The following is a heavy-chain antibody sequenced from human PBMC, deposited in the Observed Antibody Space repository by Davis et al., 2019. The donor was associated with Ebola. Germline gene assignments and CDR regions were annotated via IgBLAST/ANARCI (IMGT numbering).Heavy chain of an antibody. CDR3: ARGRNWFDP. Sequence: GESLKISCAASGFTFSNSWMSWVRQGPGEGLVWVSHINRDGTTTNYADSVKGRFTISRDNAKNSLYLQMNSLRDEDTAVYYCARGRNWFDPWGQGTLVTVSS. CDR1: GFTFSNSW. J-gene: IGHJ5*02. V-gene: IGHV3-74*01. CDR2: INRDGTTT.